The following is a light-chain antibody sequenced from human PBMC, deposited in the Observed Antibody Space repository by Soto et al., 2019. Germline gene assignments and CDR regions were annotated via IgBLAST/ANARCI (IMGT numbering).Light chain of an antibody. CDR1: SSDVGGYNY. CDR3: SSYTSSNTVI. J-gene: IGLJ7*01. CDR2: DVS. V-gene: IGLV2-14*01. Sequence: QSVLTQPASVSGSPGQSITISCTGTSSDVGGYNYVSWYQQHPGKAPKLMTYDVSNRPSGVSNRFSGSKSGNTASLTISGLQAEDEAHYYCSSYTSSNTVIFGGGTQLTVL.